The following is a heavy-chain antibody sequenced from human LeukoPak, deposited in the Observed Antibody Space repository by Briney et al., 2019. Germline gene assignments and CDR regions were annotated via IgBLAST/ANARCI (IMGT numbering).Heavy chain of an antibody. Sequence: EASVKVSCKASGDPLTSYAISWVRQAPGQGLEWMGGIIPIFRTANYAQKFQGRVAITADESTSTAYMELSNLRSDDTAVYYCARWVSYGANSEAFDYWGQGTLVTVSS. J-gene: IGHJ4*02. D-gene: IGHD4-23*01. CDR1: GDPLTSYA. CDR2: IIPIFRTA. CDR3: ARWVSYGANSEAFDY. V-gene: IGHV1-69*01.